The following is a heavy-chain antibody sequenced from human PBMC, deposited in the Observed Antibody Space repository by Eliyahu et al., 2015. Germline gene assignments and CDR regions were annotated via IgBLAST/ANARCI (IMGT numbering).Heavy chain of an antibody. V-gene: IGHV4-34*01. Sequence: QVQLQQWGAGLLKPSETLSLTCAVYGGSFSGYYWSWIRQPPGKGLEWIGEINHSGSTNYNPXLKSRVTISVDTSKNQFSLKLSSVTAADTAVYYCARDTQVRGDDYWGQGTLVTVSS. CDR2: INHSGST. CDR3: ARDTQVRGDDY. J-gene: IGHJ4*02. CDR1: GGSFSGYY. D-gene: IGHD3-10*01.